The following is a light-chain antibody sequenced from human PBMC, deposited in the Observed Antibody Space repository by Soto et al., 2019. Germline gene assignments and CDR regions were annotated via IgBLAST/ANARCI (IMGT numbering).Light chain of an antibody. CDR2: DAS. J-gene: IGKJ4*01. V-gene: IGKV1-13*02. Sequence: AIQLTQSPSSLSASVGDRVTITCRASQVINSELAWYQQKPGKAPNLLIYDASNLEGGVPSRFSGSGSGTDFTLTINNLQPEDSGSYYCQQFNSHPLTFGGGTKVEIK. CDR3: QQFNSHPLT. CDR1: QVINSE.